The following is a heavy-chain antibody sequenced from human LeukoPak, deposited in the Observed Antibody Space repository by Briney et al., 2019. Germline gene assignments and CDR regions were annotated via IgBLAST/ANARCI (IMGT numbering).Heavy chain of an antibody. CDR3: ARGPVGRYSSSGIYYYYYYMDV. D-gene: IGHD6-13*01. CDR1: GFTFRDYA. CDR2: ITADGGST. J-gene: IGHJ6*03. V-gene: IGHV3-23*01. Sequence: TGGSLRLSCAVSGFTFRDYAMNWVRQAPGKGLEWVSAITADGGSTHYTVSVKGRFVISRDTPKNTLYLQMNNLRAEDTAVYYCARGPVGRYSSSGIYYYYYYMDVWGKGTTVTISS.